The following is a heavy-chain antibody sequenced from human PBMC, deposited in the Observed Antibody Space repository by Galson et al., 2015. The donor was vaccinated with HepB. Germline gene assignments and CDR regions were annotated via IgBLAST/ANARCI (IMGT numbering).Heavy chain of an antibody. CDR3: AREGSGYCSGGSCYSFVYFDY. J-gene: IGHJ4*02. Sequence: TLSLTCTVSGGSISSGSYYWSWIRQPAGKGLEWIGRIYTSGSTNYNPSLKSRVTMSVDTSKNQFSLKLSSVTAADTAVYYGAREGSGYCSGGSCYSFVYFDYWGQGTLATVSS. V-gene: IGHV4-61*02. CDR2: IYTSGST. D-gene: IGHD2-15*01. CDR1: GGSISSGSYY.